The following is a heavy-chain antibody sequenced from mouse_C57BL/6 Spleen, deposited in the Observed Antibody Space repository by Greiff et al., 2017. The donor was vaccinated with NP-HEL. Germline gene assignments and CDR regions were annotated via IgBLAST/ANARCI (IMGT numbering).Heavy chain of an antibody. CDR3: ARWNDGYYEMDY. V-gene: IGHV1-42*01. CDR2: INPSTGGT. J-gene: IGHJ4*01. Sequence: EVQLQESGPELVKPGASVKISCKASGYSFTGYYMNWVKQSPEKRLEWIGEINPSTGGTTYNQKFKAKATLTVDKSSSTAYMQLKSLTSEDSAVYYCARWNDGYYEMDYWGQGTSVTVSS. D-gene: IGHD2-3*01. CDR1: GYSFTGYY.